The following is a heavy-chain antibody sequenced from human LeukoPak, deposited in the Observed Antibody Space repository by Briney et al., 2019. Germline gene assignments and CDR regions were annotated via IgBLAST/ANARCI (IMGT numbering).Heavy chain of an antibody. CDR2: IYYSGST. CDR3: ARAYCGGDCPDWFDP. D-gene: IGHD2-21*02. V-gene: IGHV4-59*06. J-gene: IGHJ5*02. Sequence: KPSETLSLTCTVSGGSISSYYWSWIRQHPGKGLEWIGYIYYSGSTYYNPSLKSRVTISVDTSKNQFSLKLSSVTAADTAVYYCARAYCGGDCPDWFDPWGQGTLVTVSS. CDR1: GGSISSYY.